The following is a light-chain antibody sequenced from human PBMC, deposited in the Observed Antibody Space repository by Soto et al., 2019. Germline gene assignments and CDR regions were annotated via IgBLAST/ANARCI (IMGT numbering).Light chain of an antibody. CDR1: SSNIGNNY. Sequence: QAVVTQPPSVSAAPGQKVTISCSGSSSNIGNNYVSWYQQLPGTAPKLLIYDNNKRPSGIPDRFSGSKSGTSATLGITGLQTGDEADYYCGTWDSSLSAGVFSGGTKLTVL. CDR2: DNN. J-gene: IGLJ2*01. CDR3: GTWDSSLSAGV. V-gene: IGLV1-51*01.